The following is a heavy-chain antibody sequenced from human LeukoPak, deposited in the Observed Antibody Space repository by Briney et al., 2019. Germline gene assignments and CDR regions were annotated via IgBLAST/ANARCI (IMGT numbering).Heavy chain of an antibody. CDR2: ISTHNGKT. V-gene: IGHV1-18*01. D-gene: IGHD1-26*01. J-gene: IGHJ4*02. CDR1: GYTFTTHG. CDR3: ARRPSGSTEIDY. Sequence: ASVKVSCKASGYTFTTHGISWVRQAPGQGIEWMGWISTHNGKTNYAQKFQGRVTMTTDTYTTTAYMELTSLRPDDTAVYYCARRPSGSTEIDYWGQGTLITVSS.